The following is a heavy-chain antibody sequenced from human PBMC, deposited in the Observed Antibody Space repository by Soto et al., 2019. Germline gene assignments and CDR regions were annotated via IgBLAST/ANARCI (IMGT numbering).Heavy chain of an antibody. Sequence: GGSLRLSCAASGFTFSSYPMHWVRQAPGKGLEWVAAISYDGSNDYYADSVRGRSSISRDNSKSTLYLQMNSLRTEDTAVYYCARRTKYCSGGRCYPWQYGVNVWRQATAVTVSS. J-gene: IGHJ6*02. V-gene: IGHV3-30-3*01. CDR2: ISYDGSND. CDR1: GFTFSSYP. CDR3: ARRTKYCSGGRCYPWQYGVNV. D-gene: IGHD2-15*01.